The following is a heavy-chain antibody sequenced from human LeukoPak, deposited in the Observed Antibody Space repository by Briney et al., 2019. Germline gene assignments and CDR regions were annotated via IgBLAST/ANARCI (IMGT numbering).Heavy chain of an antibody. J-gene: IGHJ6*02. Sequence: TGGSLRLSCAASGFTFSSYWMHWVRQAPGEGPVRVSRINSDGYSIGYADSVKGRFTISRDNAKNTLHLQMNSLRAEDTAVYYCARGGVAGGMDVWGQGTTVTVSS. CDR1: GFTFSSYW. V-gene: IGHV3-74*01. CDR2: INSDGYSI. CDR3: ARGGVAGGMDV. D-gene: IGHD6-19*01.